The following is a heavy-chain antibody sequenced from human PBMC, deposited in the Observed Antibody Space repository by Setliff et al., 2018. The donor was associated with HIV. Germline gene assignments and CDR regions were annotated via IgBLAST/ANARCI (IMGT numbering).Heavy chain of an antibody. D-gene: IGHD5-12*01. Sequence: SVKVSCKASGGTFSSYAISWVRQAPGQGLEWMGGIIPILDVVNTAQKFQGRVTLTEDTSTDTAYMELSGLRSEDTAVYYCAIDVIGGWLRPMPDYWGPGTLVTVSS. J-gene: IGHJ4*02. CDR2: IIPILDVV. CDR1: GGTFSSYA. CDR3: AIDVIGGWLRPMPDY. V-gene: IGHV1-69*10.